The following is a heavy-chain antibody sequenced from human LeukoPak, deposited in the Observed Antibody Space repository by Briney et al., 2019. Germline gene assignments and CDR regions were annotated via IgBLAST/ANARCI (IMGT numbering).Heavy chain of an antibody. CDR1: GGSFSGYY. Sequence: SETLSLTCAVYGGSFSGYYWSWIRQPPGKGLEWIGEINHSGSTNYNPSLKSRVTISVDTSKNQFSLKLSSVTAADTAVYYCARETLRTDYGDYVVAFDIWGQGTMVTVSS. D-gene: IGHD4-17*01. CDR3: ARETLRTDYGDYVVAFDI. CDR2: INHSGST. V-gene: IGHV4-34*01. J-gene: IGHJ3*02.